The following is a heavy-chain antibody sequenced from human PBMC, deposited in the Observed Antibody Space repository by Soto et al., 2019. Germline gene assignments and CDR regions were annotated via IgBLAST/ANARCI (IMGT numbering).Heavy chain of an antibody. CDR3: ARTGRRQWPQSGDY. J-gene: IGHJ4*02. V-gene: IGHV5-10-1*01. D-gene: IGHD6-19*01. CDR1: GYSFTSCW. CDR2: IDPSDSYT. Sequence: GESLKISCKGSGYSFTSCWISWVRQMPGKGLEWMGRIDPSDSYTNYSPSFQGHVTISADKSISTAYLQWSSLKASDTAMYYCARTGRRQWPQSGDYWGQGALVTVSS.